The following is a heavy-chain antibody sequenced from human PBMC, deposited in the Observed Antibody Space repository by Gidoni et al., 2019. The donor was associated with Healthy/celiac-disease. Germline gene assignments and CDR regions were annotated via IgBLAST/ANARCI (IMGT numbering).Heavy chain of an antibody. J-gene: IGHJ4*02. CDR3: ARLRAPEYYYDSSGYFDY. D-gene: IGHD3-22*01. Sequence: EVQLVQSGAEVKKPGESLKISCKGSGYSFTSYWSGWVRQMPGKGLEWMGLIYPGDSDTRYSPSFQGQVTISADKSISTAYLQWSSLKASDTAMYYCARLRAPEYYYDSSGYFDYWGQGTLVTVSS. CDR1: GYSFTSYW. CDR2: IYPGDSDT. V-gene: IGHV5-51*01.